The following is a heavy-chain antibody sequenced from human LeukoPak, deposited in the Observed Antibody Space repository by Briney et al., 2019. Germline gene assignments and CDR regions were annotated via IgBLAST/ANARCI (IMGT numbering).Heavy chain of an antibody. CDR3: ARAPNHYYDSSGPRKNDY. CDR1: GLTFSRYI. CDR2: ISSSSSYI. J-gene: IGHJ4*02. V-gene: IGHV3-21*01. Sequence: GGSLRLSCAACGLTFSRYIMNWLRQAPAKGLAGVSSISSSSSYIYYADSVKGRFTISRDNTKNSLYLQMNSLRAEDTAVYYCARAPNHYYDSSGPRKNDYWGQGTLVTVSS. D-gene: IGHD3-22*01.